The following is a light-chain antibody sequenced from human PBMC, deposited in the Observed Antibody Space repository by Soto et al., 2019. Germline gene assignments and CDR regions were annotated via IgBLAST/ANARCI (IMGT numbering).Light chain of an antibody. Sequence: DIVMTQSPDSLAVSLGERATINCKSSQSVLYSSINTNYLAWYQQKPGQTPNLLIYWASTRESGVPDRFSGSGSGTAVTLTISSLQAEDVAVYYWQQYYSTPHTFGQGTRLEIK. J-gene: IGKJ2*01. CDR3: QQYYSTPHT. CDR1: QSVLYSSINTNY. V-gene: IGKV4-1*01. CDR2: WAS.